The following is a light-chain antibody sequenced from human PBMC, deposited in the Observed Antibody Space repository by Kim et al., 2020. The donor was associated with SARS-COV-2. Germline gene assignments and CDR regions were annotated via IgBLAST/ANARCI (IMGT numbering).Light chain of an antibody. Sequence: DIQMTQSPSSLSASVGDSVTITCRASRSISTSLNWYQKKPGTAPKLLLYATSTLQSGVPSRFTGSGSGTDFTLDIDNLQPEDFAIYYCQQAYSTLFTFGGGTKLEI. CDR2: ATS. CDR3: QQAYSTLFT. J-gene: IGKJ4*01. V-gene: IGKV1-39*01. CDR1: RSISTS.